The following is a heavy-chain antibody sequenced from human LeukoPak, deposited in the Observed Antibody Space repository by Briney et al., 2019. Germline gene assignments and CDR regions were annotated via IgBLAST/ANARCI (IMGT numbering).Heavy chain of an antibody. V-gene: IGHV4-59*01. D-gene: IGHD3-10*01. CDR3: ARPLGYGFRRWYFLL. CDR2: IYYSGST. J-gene: IGHJ2*01. Sequence: SETLSLTCTVSGGSISSYYWSWIRQPPGRGLEWIGYIYYSGSTNHNPSLKGRVTISLDTSKNQFSLKLSSVTAADTAVYYCARPLGYGFRRWYFLLGGRGALVTVSS. CDR1: GGSISSYY.